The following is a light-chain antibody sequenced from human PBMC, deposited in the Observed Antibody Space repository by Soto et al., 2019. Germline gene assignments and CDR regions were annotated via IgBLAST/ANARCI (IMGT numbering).Light chain of an antibody. CDR1: SSDVGGYNY. CDR2: DVS. CDR3: SSYAGTYTYV. Sequence: QSALTQPPSVSGSPGQSVTISCTGTSSDVGGYNYVSWYQQHPGKAPKLLIYDVSKRPSGVPDRFSGSKSGNTASLTISGLQAEDEADYYCSSYAGTYTYVFGTGTKVTVL. J-gene: IGLJ1*01. V-gene: IGLV2-11*01.